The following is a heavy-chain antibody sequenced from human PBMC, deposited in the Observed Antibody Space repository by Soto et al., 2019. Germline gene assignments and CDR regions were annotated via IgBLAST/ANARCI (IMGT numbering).Heavy chain of an antibody. D-gene: IGHD3-16*01. CDR1: GGTFSSYT. J-gene: IGHJ4*02. Sequence: QVQLVQSGAEVKKPGSSVKVSCKASGGTFSSYTISWVRQAPGQGLEWMGRIIPILGIANHAQKFQGRVTITADKSTSTAYMELSSLRSEDTAVYYCAYQLYYDKYYFDYWGQGTLVTVSS. V-gene: IGHV1-69*02. CDR2: IIPILGIA. CDR3: AYQLYYDKYYFDY.